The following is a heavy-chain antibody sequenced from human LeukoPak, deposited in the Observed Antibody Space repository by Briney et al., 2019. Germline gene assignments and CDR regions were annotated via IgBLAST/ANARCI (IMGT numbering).Heavy chain of an antibody. CDR3: ATELRYFDWLLYPTIDY. J-gene: IGHJ4*02. Sequence: PSETLSLTCTVSGGSISSGSYYWSWIRQPAGKGLEWIGRIYTSGSTNYNPSLKSRVTISVDTSKNQFSLKLSSVTAADTAVYYCATELRYFDWLLYPTIDYWGQGTLVTVSS. CDR1: GGSISSGSYY. CDR2: IYTSGST. V-gene: IGHV4-61*02. D-gene: IGHD3-9*01.